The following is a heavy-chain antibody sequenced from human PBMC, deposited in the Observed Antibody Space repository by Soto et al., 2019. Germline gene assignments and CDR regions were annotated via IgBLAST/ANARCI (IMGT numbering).Heavy chain of an antibody. D-gene: IGHD6-13*01. V-gene: IGHV4-30-4*01. CDR1: GGSISSGDYY. Sequence: QVQLQESGPGLVKPSQTLSLTCTVSGGSISSGDYYWSWIRQPPGKGLEGIGYIYYSGSTYYNPSLKSRVTISVDTSKNQFSLKLSSVTAADTAVYYCARDVRGGIAAAGGPYYFDYWGQGTLVTVSS. CDR3: ARDVRGGIAAAGGPYYFDY. CDR2: IYYSGST. J-gene: IGHJ4*02.